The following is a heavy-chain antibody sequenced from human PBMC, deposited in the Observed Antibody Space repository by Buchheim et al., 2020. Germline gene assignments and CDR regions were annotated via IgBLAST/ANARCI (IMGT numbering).Heavy chain of an antibody. Sequence: QVQLVESGGGVVQPGRSLRLSCAASGFTFSSYGMHWVRQAPGKGLEWVAVISYDGSNKYYADSVKGRFTISRDNSKNTLYLQMNSLRAEDTAVYYCAKVPGSSSWEDNWGQGTL. V-gene: IGHV3-30*18. D-gene: IGHD6-13*01. CDR1: GFTFSSYG. CDR3: AKVPGSSSWEDN. J-gene: IGHJ4*02. CDR2: ISYDGSNK.